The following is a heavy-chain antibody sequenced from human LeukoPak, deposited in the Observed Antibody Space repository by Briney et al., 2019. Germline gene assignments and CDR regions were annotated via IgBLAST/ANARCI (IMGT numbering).Heavy chain of an antibody. V-gene: IGHV1-8*03. CDR3: ARGNLSYYDSSGLFDF. Sequence: RASVKVSCKASGYTFTSYDINWVRQATGQGLEWMGWMNPNSGNTGYAQKFQGRVTITRNTSISTAYMELSSLRSEDTAVYYCARGNLSYYDSSGLFDFWGLGTLVTVSS. CDR2: MNPNSGNT. J-gene: IGHJ4*02. CDR1: GYTFTSYD. D-gene: IGHD3-22*01.